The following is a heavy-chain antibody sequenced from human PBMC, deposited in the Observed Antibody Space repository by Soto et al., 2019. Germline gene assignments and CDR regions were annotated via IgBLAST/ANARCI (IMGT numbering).Heavy chain of an antibody. Sequence: VKVSCKASGYTFTSSGSSWVRQAPGQGLEWMGWISAYNGNTNYAQKLQGRVTMTTDTSTSTAYMELRSLRSDDTAVYYCAREDDYGDYKDAFDIWGQGTMVTVSS. CDR1: GYTFTSSG. J-gene: IGHJ3*02. D-gene: IGHD4-17*01. V-gene: IGHV1-18*01. CDR3: AREDDYGDYKDAFDI. CDR2: ISAYNGNT.